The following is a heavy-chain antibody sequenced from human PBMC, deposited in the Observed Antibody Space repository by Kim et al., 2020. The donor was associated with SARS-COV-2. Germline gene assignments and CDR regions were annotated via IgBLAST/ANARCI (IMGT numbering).Heavy chain of an antibody. D-gene: IGHD1-1*01. V-gene: IGHV3-23*01. J-gene: IGHJ5*02. CDR3: AKSVVPTALFNWLDP. Sequence: ADSVKGRLTISRDNSKNTVYLHLNSLRADDTAIYYCAKSVVPTALFNWLDPWGQGSLVTVSS.